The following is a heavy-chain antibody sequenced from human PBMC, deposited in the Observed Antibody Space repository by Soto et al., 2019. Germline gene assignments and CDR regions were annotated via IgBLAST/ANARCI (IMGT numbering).Heavy chain of an antibody. D-gene: IGHD6-13*01. CDR2: ISGSGGST. CDR3: ASEASQHSSSWYLDY. Sequence: GGSLRLSCAASGFTFSSYAMSWVRQAPGKGLEWVSAISGSGGSTYYADSVKGRFTISRDNSKNMLYLQMNSLRAEDTAVYYCASEASQHSSSWYLDYWGQGTLVTVSS. V-gene: IGHV3-23*01. CDR1: GFTFSSYA. J-gene: IGHJ4*02.